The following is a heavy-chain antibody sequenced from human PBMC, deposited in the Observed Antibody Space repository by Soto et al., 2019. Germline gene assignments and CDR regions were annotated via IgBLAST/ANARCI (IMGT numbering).Heavy chain of an antibody. CDR1: GFTFSSYA. CDR2: ISGSGGST. Sequence: GGSLRLSCAASGFTFSSYAMSWVRQAPGKGLEWVSAISGSGGSTYYADSVKGRFTISRDNSKNTLYLQMNSLRAEDTAVYYCAKDFRAVITMNWFDPWGQGTLVTVAS. CDR3: AKDFRAVITMNWFDP. J-gene: IGHJ5*02. D-gene: IGHD3-10*01. V-gene: IGHV3-23*01.